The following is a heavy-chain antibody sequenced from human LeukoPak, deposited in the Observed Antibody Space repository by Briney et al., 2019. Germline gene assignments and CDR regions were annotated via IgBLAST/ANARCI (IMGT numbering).Heavy chain of an antibody. CDR1: GFTFSSYS. CDR2: ISRSSRHV. Sequence: KPGGSLRLSCAASGFTFSSYSMNWVRQAPGKGLEWVSSISRSSRHVYYGGSVKGRFTISRDNAKNSLFLQMNSLRAEDMAVYYCVRDFMGMGGTTAYLHHWGQGTLVTVSS. D-gene: IGHD1-1*01. V-gene: IGHV3-21*01. J-gene: IGHJ1*01. CDR3: VRDFMGMGGTTAYLHH.